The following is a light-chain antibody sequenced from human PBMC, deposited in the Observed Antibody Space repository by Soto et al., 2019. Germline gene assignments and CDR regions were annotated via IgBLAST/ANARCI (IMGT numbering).Light chain of an antibody. Sequence: EIVMTHSPATLSVSPGEIATLSCGASQKVSRTLAWYHQTPGLAPRLLIYGASTRATGIPARFSGSGSGTEFTLTISSLQSEDFAVYYCQQYNNCPRTFGHGTKVDIK. V-gene: IGKV3-15*01. CDR1: QKVSRT. CDR2: GAS. CDR3: QQYNNCPRT. J-gene: IGKJ1*01.